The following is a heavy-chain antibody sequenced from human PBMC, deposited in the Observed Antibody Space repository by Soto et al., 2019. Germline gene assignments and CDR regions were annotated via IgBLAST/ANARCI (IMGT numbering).Heavy chain of an antibody. Sequence: SVKVSCKASGGTFSSYSISWVRQAPGQGLEWMGGITPLFGSANYAQKFQGRVTITADESTNTAYMQLSSLRSEDTAVYYCAREGYADYGKPFDYWGQGTLVTVSS. CDR2: ITPLFGSA. V-gene: IGHV1-69*13. CDR1: GGTFSSYS. D-gene: IGHD4-17*01. J-gene: IGHJ4*02. CDR3: AREGYADYGKPFDY.